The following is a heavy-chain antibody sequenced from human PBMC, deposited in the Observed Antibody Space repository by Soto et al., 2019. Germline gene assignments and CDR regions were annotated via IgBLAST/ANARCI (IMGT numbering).Heavy chain of an antibody. V-gene: IGHV2-26*01. J-gene: IGHJ6*03. D-gene: IGHD3-10*01. CDR3: ARMLAVNYYYYYMDV. Sequence: QVTLKESGPVLVRPTETLTLTCTVSGFSLNNARVGVSWIRQPPGKALEWLAHILSNDGKSYSTSQKTRLSISKDTSKSQVVLTMTNMDPVDTATYYCARMLAVNYYYYYMDVWGKGTTVTVSS. CDR2: ILSNDGK. CDR1: GFSLNNARVG.